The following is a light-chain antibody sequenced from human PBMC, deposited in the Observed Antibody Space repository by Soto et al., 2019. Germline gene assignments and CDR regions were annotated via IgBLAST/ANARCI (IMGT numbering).Light chain of an antibody. Sequence: IQMTQSPSSLSASVVDVVSVGCLASQIISSYLNWYQQKPGKVPKLLISAASSLQSGVPSRFSGSGSGTDFPLTISSLQPQDFATYYCQQSYSTPRTFGQGTEVDI. CDR3: QQSYSTPRT. V-gene: IGKV1-39*01. J-gene: IGKJ1*01. CDR2: AAS. CDR1: QIISSY.